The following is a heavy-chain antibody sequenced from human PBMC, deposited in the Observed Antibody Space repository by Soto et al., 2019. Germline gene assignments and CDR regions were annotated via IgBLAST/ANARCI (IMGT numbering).Heavy chain of an antibody. Sequence: ASVKVSCKASGYTFTSYAMHWVRQAPGQRLEWMGWINAGNGNTKYSQKFQGRVTITRDTSASTAYMELSSLRSEDTAVYYCASSGDIAVAGKGRGNYYYYYGMDVWGQGXTVTVYS. J-gene: IGHJ6*02. V-gene: IGHV1-3*01. CDR2: INAGNGNT. D-gene: IGHD6-19*01. CDR3: ASSGDIAVAGKGRGNYYYYYGMDV. CDR1: GYTFTSYA.